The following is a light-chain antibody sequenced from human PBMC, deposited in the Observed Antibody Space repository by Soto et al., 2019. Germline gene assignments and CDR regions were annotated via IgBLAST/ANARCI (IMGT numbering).Light chain of an antibody. J-gene: IGLJ3*02. CDR2: DVS. V-gene: IGLV2-14*01. CDR1: SSDIGHYIH. CDR3: SSSTNTGTWV. Sequence: QSALTQPASVSGSPGQSITISCTGTSSDIGHYIHVSWLQQHPGKAPKSMIYDVSNRSPGVSNRYSGSKSGNTASLTISGRQDEDDAYYYCSSSTNTGTWVFGGGTKLTVL.